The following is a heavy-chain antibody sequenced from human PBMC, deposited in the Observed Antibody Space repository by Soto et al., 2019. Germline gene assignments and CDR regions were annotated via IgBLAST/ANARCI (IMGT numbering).Heavy chain of an antibody. CDR1: GGTFSSYT. V-gene: IGHV1-69*08. CDR2: IIPILGIA. J-gene: IGHJ4*02. CDR3: ARDSGVEMATNLNY. Sequence: QVQLVQSGAEVKKPGSSVKVSCKASGGTFSSYTISWVRQAPGQGLEWMGRIIPILGIANYAQKFQGRVTITADKSTSTAYRELSSLRSEDTAVYYCARDSGVEMATNLNYWGQGTLVTVSS. D-gene: IGHD1-26*01.